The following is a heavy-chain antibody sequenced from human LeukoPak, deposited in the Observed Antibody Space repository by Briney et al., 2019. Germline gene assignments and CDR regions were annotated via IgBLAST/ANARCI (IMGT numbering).Heavy chain of an antibody. V-gene: IGHV1-46*01. CDR2: INPSGGRT. J-gene: IGHJ4*02. CDR1: VYTFTSYY. Sequence: ASVKVSCKESVYTFTSYYMHWVRQDPGQGLEWMGIINPSGGRTSYAQKFQGRVTMTRARSTSTVYMELSSLRSEDTAGYYCARGDPVDTAMVLEFDYWGQGTLVTVSS. CDR3: ARGDPVDTAMVLEFDY. D-gene: IGHD5-18*01.